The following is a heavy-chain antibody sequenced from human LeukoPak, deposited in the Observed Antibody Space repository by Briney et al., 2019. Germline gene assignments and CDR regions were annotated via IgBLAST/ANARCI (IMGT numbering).Heavy chain of an antibody. J-gene: IGHJ5*02. CDR3: ARGRYYDYVWGSYRSQNWFDP. Sequence: SETLSLTCAVYGGSFSGYYWSWIRQPPGKGLEWIGEIKHSGSTNYNPSLKSRVTISVDTSKNQFSLKLSSVTAADTAVYYCARGRYYDYVWGSYRSQNWFDPWGQGTLVTVSS. V-gene: IGHV4-34*01. D-gene: IGHD3-16*02. CDR2: IKHSGST. CDR1: GGSFSGYY.